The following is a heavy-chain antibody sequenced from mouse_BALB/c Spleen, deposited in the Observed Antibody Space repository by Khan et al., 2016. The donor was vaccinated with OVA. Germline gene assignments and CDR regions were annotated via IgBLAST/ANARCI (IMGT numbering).Heavy chain of an antibody. CDR2: ISYSGVT. J-gene: IGHJ2*01. V-gene: IGHV3-2*02. D-gene: IGHD1-1*01. CDR1: GYSITSGYA. CDR3: ARGNYYGYYFDY. Sequence: EVKLQESGPGLVKPSQSLSLTCTVTGYSITSGYAWNWIRQFPGNKLEWMGYISYSGVTRYTPSLNSRISITRDTYKTQFYLQLNSVTTDDTATYYCARGNYYGYYFDYWGQGTTLTVSS.